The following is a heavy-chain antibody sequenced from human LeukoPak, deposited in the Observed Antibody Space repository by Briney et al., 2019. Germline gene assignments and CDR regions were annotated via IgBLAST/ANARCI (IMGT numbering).Heavy chain of an antibody. D-gene: IGHD1-26*01. CDR1: GGSISNSNYY. CDR2: IYYSGST. V-gene: IGHV4-39*07. J-gene: IGHJ4*02. Sequence: SETLSLTCTVSGGSISNSNYYWGWIRQPPGKGLEWIGSIYYSGSTYYNSSLKSRVTISVDTSKNQFSLKLISVTAADTAVYYCARQTAGSGSSAFDYWGQGTLVTVSS. CDR3: ARQTAGSGSSAFDY.